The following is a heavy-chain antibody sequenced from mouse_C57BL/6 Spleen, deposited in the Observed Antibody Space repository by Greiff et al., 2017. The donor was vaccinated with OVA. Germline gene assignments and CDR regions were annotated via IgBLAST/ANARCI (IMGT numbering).Heavy chain of an antibody. CDR1: GFNIKDDY. Sequence: EVQLVESGAELVRPGASVKLSCTASGFNIKDDYMHWVKQRPEQGLEWIGWIDPENGDTEYASKFQGKATITADTSSNTAYLQLSSLTSEDTAVYYCTTGLRRKYYWGQGTTLTVSS. J-gene: IGHJ2*01. CDR2: IDPENGDT. D-gene: IGHD3-1*01. CDR3: TTGLRRKYY. V-gene: IGHV14-4*01.